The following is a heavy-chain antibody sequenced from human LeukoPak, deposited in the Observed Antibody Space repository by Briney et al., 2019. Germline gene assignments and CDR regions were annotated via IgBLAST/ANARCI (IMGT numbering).Heavy chain of an antibody. Sequence: GESLKISCKGSGYIFSSHWIGWVRQMPGKGLELMGIIYPGDSDTRYSPPFQGQVTISADKSITTAYLQWSSLKASDIAMYYCAKKYCRGSSCYWGFDYWGQGTLVTVSS. CDR2: IYPGDSDT. D-gene: IGHD2-2*01. CDR1: GYIFSSHW. CDR3: AKKYCRGSSCYWGFDY. V-gene: IGHV5-51*01. J-gene: IGHJ4*02.